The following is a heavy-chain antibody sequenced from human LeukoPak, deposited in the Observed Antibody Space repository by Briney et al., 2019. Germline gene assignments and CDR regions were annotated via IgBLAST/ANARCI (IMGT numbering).Heavy chain of an antibody. CDR3: ASLTDDSNY. CDR1: GGSISSFY. CDR2: IYYSGST. V-gene: IGHV4-59*01. D-gene: IGHD3-22*01. Sequence: PSETLSLTCTVSGGSISSFYWSWIRQPPGKGLEWIGYIYYSGSTSYNPSLKSRVTISVDTSKNQFSLELSSVTAADTAVYYCASLTDDSNYWGQGTLVTVSS. J-gene: IGHJ4*02.